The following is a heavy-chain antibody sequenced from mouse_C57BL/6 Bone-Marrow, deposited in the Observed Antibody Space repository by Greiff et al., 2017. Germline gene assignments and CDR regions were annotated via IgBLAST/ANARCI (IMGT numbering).Heavy chain of an antibody. CDR2: ISSGGSYT. V-gene: IGHV5-6*01. J-gene: IGHJ1*03. CDR3: ARQGRDWYFDV. CDR1: GFTFSSYG. Sequence: EVKLMESGGDLVKPGGSLKLSCAASGFTFSSYGMSWVRQTPDKRLEWVATISSGGSYTYYPDSVKGRFTISRDNAKNTLYLQMSSLKSEDTAMYYCARQGRDWYFDVWGTGTTVTVSS.